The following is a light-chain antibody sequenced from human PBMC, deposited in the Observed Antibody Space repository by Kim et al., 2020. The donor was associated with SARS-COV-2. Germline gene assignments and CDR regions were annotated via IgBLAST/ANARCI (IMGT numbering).Light chain of an antibody. J-gene: IGKJ2*01. CDR3: LQHNSYPLT. Sequence: SALVRDRVTITWRASQGISNNFVWFQQKPGKVPKGLIYAASSLRSGVPSRFSGSVSGTEFTLTISSLQPEDFATYYCLQHNSYPLTFGQGTKLEI. V-gene: IGKV1-17*03. CDR2: AAS. CDR1: QGISNN.